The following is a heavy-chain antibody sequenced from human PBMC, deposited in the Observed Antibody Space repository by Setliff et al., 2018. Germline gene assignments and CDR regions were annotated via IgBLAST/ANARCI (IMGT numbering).Heavy chain of an antibody. CDR3: ARGGTYRYFDY. CDR2: VYYSGAA. Sequence: SETLSLTCNVSGDSISAASIMAWIRQPPGKGLEFIGYVYYSGAAKYDPSLKSRVTMSVDTSKTQFSLKVNSMTTADTAVYYCARGGTYRYFDYWGQGTLVTVSS. V-gene: IGHV4-59*01. CDR1: GDSISAAS. J-gene: IGHJ4*02.